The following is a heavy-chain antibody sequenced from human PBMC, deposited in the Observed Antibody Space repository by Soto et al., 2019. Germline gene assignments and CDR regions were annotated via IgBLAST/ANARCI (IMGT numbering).Heavy chain of an antibody. J-gene: IGHJ6*02. D-gene: IGHD2-21*02. CDR1: GGSVSSGSYY. V-gene: IGHV4-61*01. CDR3: AREDDGGDTLDV. Sequence: SETLSLTGTVSGGSVSSGSYYWSWIRQPPGKGLEWIGYIYHSGSIIYNPSLKSRVTISVDTSKNQFSLHLSSVTAADTAVYFCAREDDGGDTLDVWGQGTTVTVSS. CDR2: IYHSGSI.